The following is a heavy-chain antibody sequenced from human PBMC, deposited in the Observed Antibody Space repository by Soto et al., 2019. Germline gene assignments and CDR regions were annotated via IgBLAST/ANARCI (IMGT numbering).Heavy chain of an antibody. CDR1: GYTFTNYA. J-gene: IGHJ3*02. Sequence: QVQLVQSGAEVKKPGASVKISCKASGYTFTNYAIHWVRQAPGQRLEWMGWINAGNGDTKYSQKFQGRVTITRDTPATTAYMELSSLRSEDTAVYYCARVRVVVVGATGAFDIWGQGTTVIVSS. V-gene: IGHV1-3*01. CDR3: ARVRVVVVGATGAFDI. D-gene: IGHD2-15*01. CDR2: INAGNGDT.